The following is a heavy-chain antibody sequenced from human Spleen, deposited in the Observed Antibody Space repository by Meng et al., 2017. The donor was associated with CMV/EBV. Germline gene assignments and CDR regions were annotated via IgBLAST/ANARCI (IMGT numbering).Heavy chain of an antibody. J-gene: IGHJ3*02. D-gene: IGHD3-22*01. CDR3: AAMIVAQGAFDI. CDR1: GFTFDDYA. CDR2: IGTAGDT. V-gene: IGHV3-13*01. Sequence: GGSLRLSCAASGFTFDDYAMHWVRQPTGKGLEWVSAIGTAGDTYYPDSVKGRFTISRENAKNSLYLQMNSLRAGDTAVYYCAAMIVAQGAFDIWGQGTMVTVSS.